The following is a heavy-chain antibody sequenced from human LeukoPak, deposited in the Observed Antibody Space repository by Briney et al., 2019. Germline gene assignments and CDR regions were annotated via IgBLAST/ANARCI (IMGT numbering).Heavy chain of an antibody. V-gene: IGHV4-59*12. CDR1: GGSISSYY. CDR3: ARDTDPFAATIGY. J-gene: IGHJ4*02. CDR2: IYYSGST. D-gene: IGHD2-15*01. Sequence: SETLSLTCTVSGGSISSYYWSWIRQPPGKGLEWIGYIYYSGSTNYNPSLKSRVTISVDTSKNQFSLKLSSVTAADTAVYYCARDTDPFAATIGYWGQGTLVTVSS.